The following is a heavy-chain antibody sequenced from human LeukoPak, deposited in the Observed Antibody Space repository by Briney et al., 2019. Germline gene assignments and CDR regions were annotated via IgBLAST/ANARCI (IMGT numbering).Heavy chain of an antibody. CDR2: INAGNGNT. V-gene: IGHV1-3*01. D-gene: IGHD3-9*01. CDR1: GGTFSSYA. CDR3: ARESYDILTGYKAPYMDV. Sequence: VASVKVSCKASGGTFSSYAISWVRQAPGQGLEWMGWINAGNGNTKYSQKFQGRVTITRDTSASTAYMELSSLRSEDTAVYYCARESYDILTGYKAPYMDVWGKGTTVTVSS. J-gene: IGHJ6*04.